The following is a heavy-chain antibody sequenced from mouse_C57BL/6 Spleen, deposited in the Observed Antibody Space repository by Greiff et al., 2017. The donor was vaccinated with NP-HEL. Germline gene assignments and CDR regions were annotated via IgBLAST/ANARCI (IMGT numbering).Heavy chain of an antibody. CDR1: GYTFTSYW. CDR3: ARLGAFITTVVATGYFDY. Sequence: QVQLQQPGAELVKPGASVKMSCKASGYTFTSYWITWVKQRPGQGLEWIGDIYPGSGSTNYNEKFKSKATLPVDTSSSTAYMQLSSLTSEVSAVYYCARLGAFITTVVATGYFDYWGQGTTLTVSS. V-gene: IGHV1-55*01. J-gene: IGHJ2*01. D-gene: IGHD1-1*01. CDR2: IYPGSGST.